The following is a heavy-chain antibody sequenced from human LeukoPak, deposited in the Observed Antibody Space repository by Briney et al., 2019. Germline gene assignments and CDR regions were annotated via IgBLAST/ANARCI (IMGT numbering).Heavy chain of an antibody. CDR1: GGTFSSFA. Sequence: ASVKLSCKTSGGTFSSFAINWVRHAPGQGLGWMGGIILLFGPANYAQNFQGRVTITSDASTSTVYMELSSLKSEDKAFYYCARGGAFDVWGNGTVVTVFS. CDR2: IILLFGPA. CDR3: ARGGAFDV. V-gene: IGHV1-69*13. J-gene: IGHJ3*01.